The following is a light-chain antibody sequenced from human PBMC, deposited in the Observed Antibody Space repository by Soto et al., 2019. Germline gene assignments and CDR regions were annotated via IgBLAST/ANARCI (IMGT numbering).Light chain of an antibody. CDR3: QQYASSPLT. J-gene: IGKJ4*01. V-gene: IGKV3-20*01. CDR2: GAS. CDR1: QSVRSNY. Sequence: EIVLTQAPGTLSLSSGERATLSRRASQSVRSNYLAWYQQKPGQAPRLLIYGASSRATGIPDRFGGSGSGTDFTLTISRLEPEDFAVYYCQQYASSPLTFGGGTNVEIK.